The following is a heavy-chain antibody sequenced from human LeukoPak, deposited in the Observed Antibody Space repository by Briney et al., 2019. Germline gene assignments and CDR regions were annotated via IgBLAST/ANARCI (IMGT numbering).Heavy chain of an antibody. CDR1: GYSLSSSSYY. V-gene: IGHV4-39*01. CDR2: IYYSGST. J-gene: IGHJ4*02. CDR3: ARLLAARGYFDY. D-gene: IGHD6-6*01. Sequence: SETLSLTCTVSGYSLSSSSYYWGWIRQPPGKGLEWIGSIYYSGSTYYNPSLKSRVTISVDTSKNQFSLKLSSVTAADTAVYYCARLLAARGYFDYWGQGTLVTVSS.